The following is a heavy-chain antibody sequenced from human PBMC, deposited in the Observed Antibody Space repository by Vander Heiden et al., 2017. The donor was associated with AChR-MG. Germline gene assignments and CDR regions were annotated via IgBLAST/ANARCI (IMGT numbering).Heavy chain of an antibody. J-gene: IGHJ2*01. CDR1: GFTFSSNA. V-gene: IGHV3-23*01. Sequence: EVQLLESGGGLVQPGGSLRLSCAASGFTFSSNAMRSVRPAPGKGLEWVSAISGNGGHTYYADSIKGRFTISRDDSKNTLYLQMNSLRAEDTALYYCARDSLLTYPSSWARVGYFDLWGRGTLVTVSS. CDR2: ISGNGGHT. D-gene: IGHD6-13*01. CDR3: ARDSLLTYPSSWARVGYFDL.